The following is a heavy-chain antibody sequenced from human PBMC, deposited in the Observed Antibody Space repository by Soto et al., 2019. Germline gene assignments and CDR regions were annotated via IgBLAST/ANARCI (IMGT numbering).Heavy chain of an antibody. V-gene: IGHV1-69*12. Sequence: QVQLVQSGAEVKKPGSSVKLSCKASGGTFSSYAISWVRQAPGQGLEWMGGIIPMFGTADYAQKFQGRVTITEDESTSTAYLELSSLRSDDTAVYYCATMKGGSQYYYYGMDVWGQGTTVTVSS. CDR2: IIPMFGTA. D-gene: IGHD3-10*01. CDR1: GGTFSSYA. CDR3: ATMKGGSQYYYYGMDV. J-gene: IGHJ6*02.